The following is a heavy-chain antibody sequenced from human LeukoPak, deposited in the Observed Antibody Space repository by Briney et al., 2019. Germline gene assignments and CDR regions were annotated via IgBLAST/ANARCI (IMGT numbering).Heavy chain of an antibody. CDR2: IYSSGNT. Sequence: SETLSLTCSVSGDSISSGRNYWGWIRQSPGKGLEWIASIYSSGNTHSNPSLKSRVSISVDASKNQVSLKLYSVTASDAAIYYCARHLSGTTMSHYFDFWGQGTLVTVSS. CDR1: GDSISSGRNY. V-gene: IGHV4-39*01. J-gene: IGHJ4*02. D-gene: IGHD1-1*01. CDR3: ARHLSGTTMSHYFDF.